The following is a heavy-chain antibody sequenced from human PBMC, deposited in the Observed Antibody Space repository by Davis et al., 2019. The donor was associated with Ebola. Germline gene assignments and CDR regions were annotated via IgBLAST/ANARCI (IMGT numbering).Heavy chain of an antibody. V-gene: IGHV1-2*02. CDR2: INPNSGGT. Sequence: AASVKVSCKASGYTFTGYYMHWVRQAPGQGLEWMGWINPNSGGTNYAQKFQGRVTMTRDTSTSTVYMELSSLRSEDTAVYYCARAATYYDFWSGSNGMDVWGQGTTVTVSS. CDR1: GYTFTGYY. CDR3: ARAATYYDFWSGSNGMDV. D-gene: IGHD3-3*01. J-gene: IGHJ6*02.